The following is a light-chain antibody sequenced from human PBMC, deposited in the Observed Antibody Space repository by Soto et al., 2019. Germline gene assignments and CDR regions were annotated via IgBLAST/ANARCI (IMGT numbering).Light chain of an antibody. CDR2: DNH. J-gene: IGLJ2*01. Sequence: QSVLTQPPSVSAAPGQKVTISCSGSSSNIGNNYVSWYQQLPGTAPKLLVYDNHERPSGIPDRFSASKSGTSATLGITGLQNGDEADYYCETWDSSLSAVVFGGGTQLTVL. CDR3: ETWDSSLSAVV. V-gene: IGLV1-51*01. CDR1: SSNIGNNY.